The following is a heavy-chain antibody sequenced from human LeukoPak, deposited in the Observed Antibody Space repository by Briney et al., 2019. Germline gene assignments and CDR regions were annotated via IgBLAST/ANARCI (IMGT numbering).Heavy chain of an antibody. Sequence: PGRSLRLSCAASGFTFSSYGMHWVRQAPGKGLEWVAVIWYDGSNKYYADSVKGRFTISRDNSKNTLYLQMNSLRAEDTAVYYCARGGSYPSVHFDYWGQGTLVTVSS. CDR1: GFTFSSYG. V-gene: IGHV3-33*01. CDR2: IWYDGSNK. D-gene: IGHD1-26*01. CDR3: ARGGSYPSVHFDY. J-gene: IGHJ4*02.